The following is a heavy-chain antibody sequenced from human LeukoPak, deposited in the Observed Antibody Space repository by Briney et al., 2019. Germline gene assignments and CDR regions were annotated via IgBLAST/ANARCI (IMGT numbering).Heavy chain of an antibody. J-gene: IGHJ4*02. D-gene: IGHD2-15*01. CDR1: GYTGYY. Sequence: ASVKVSCKASGYTGYYMHWVRQAPGQGLEWMGWINPNTGGTNYAQKFQGRVTMTRDTSTSTAYMELSRLTSDDTAVYYCARVRYSYYLEYWGQGTLVTVSS. V-gene: IGHV1-2*02. CDR2: INPNTGGT. CDR3: ARVRYSYYLEY.